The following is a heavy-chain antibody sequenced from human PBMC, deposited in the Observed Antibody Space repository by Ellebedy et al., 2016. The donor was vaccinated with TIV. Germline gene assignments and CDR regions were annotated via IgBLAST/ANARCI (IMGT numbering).Heavy chain of an antibody. CDR2: ISPADSDT. J-gene: IGHJ4*02. V-gene: IGHV5-51*01. CDR1: GYTFINYW. CDR3: ARHVDDGSHFDY. Sequence: GESLKISCTGSGYTFINYWIGWVRQTPGKGLEWMGIISPADSDTSYITSFQGQVTISVDKSINTASLQWSSLKSADSAMYYCARHVDDGSHFDYWGQGTLVTVSS. D-gene: IGHD5/OR15-5a*01.